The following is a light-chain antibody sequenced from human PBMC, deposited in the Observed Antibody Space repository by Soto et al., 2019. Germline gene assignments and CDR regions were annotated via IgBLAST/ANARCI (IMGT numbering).Light chain of an antibody. V-gene: IGLV2-14*03. CDR1: SSDIGSYNH. Sequence: QSALTQPASVSGSPGQSITISCSGTSSDIGSYNHVAWYQQFPGKSPKLMIYAVSDRPPGVSVRFSGSKSGITASLTISGLQTEDEADYYCISYTDRQSYRFGTGTKVTVL. CDR2: AVS. J-gene: IGLJ1*01. CDR3: ISYTDRQSYR.